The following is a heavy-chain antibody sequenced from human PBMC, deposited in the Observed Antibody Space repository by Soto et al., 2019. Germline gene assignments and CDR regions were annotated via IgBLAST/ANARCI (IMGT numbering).Heavy chain of an antibody. D-gene: IGHD3-22*01. CDR2: IDPSDSYT. V-gene: IGHV5-10-1*01. Sequence: GESLKISCKGSGHSFTSYWISWVRQMPGKGLEWMGRIDPSDSYTNYSPSFQGHVTISADKSISTAYLQWSSLKASDTAMYYCARRTYYYDSSGYYYGEKYIWFDPWGQGTLVTVSS. CDR1: GHSFTSYW. J-gene: IGHJ5*02. CDR3: ARRTYYYDSSGYYYGEKYIWFDP.